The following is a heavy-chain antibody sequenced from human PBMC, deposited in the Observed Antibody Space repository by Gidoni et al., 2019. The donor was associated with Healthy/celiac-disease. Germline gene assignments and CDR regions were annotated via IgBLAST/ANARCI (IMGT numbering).Heavy chain of an antibody. CDR3: ARDLATVTSLVDY. D-gene: IGHD4-17*01. V-gene: IGHV3-33*01. CDR1: GFTFSSYG. J-gene: IGHJ4*02. CDR2: IWYDGSNK. Sequence: QVQLVESGGGVVQPGRSLRLSCAASGFTFSSYGMHWVRQAPGKGLEWVAVIWYDGSNKDYADSVKGRFTISRDNSKNTLYLQMNSLRAEDTAVYYCARDLATVTSLVDYWGQGTLVTVSS.